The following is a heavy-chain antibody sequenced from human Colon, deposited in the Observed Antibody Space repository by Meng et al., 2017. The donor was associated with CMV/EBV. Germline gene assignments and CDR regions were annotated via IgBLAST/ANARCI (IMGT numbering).Heavy chain of an antibody. J-gene: IGHJ4*02. V-gene: IGHV3-23*01. CDR2: ISGGGTTT. CDR1: GFTFSNYA. CDR3: AKGREYIDFWSGFT. Sequence: SGFTFSNYAMGWVRQAPGKGLEWLSVISGGGTTTYYADSVKGRFTISRDNSKNIVYLQMNSLEAEDTALYYCAKGREYIDFWSGFTWGQGTLVTVSS. D-gene: IGHD3-3*01.